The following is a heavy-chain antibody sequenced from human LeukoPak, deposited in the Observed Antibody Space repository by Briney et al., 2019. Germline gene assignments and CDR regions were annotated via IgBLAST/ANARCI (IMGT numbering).Heavy chain of an antibody. J-gene: IGHJ3*02. Sequence: SETLSLTCAVSGGSISGYYWSWIRQPPGKGLEWIGQIYYSGGTIYNPSPKGRVTISVDTTDNHFSLKLSSMTAADTAVFYCARHGTGQKAFDIWGQGTMVTVSS. D-gene: IGHD1-14*01. V-gene: IGHV4-59*08. CDR3: ARHGTGQKAFDI. CDR1: GGSISGYY. CDR2: IYYSGGT.